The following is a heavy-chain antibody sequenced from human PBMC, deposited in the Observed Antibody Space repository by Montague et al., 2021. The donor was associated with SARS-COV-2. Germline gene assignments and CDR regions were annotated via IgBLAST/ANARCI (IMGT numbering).Heavy chain of an antibody. CDR2: IYYSGTT. CDR1: GGIISSYY. J-gene: IGHJ3*02. CDR3: ARDQAAKISFKGAFDI. Sequence: SETLSLTCTVYGGIISSYYWNWIRETPGKALEWIGHIYYSGTTYYNPSLKSRVTVSLDTPKNQCSLNLNSVTAADTAIYYCARDQAAKISFKGAFDIWGQGTMVTVSS. D-gene: IGHD3-3*01. V-gene: IGHV4-59*01.